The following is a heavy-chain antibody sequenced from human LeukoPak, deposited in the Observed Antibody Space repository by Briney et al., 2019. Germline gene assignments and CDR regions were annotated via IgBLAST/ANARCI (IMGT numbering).Heavy chain of an antibody. CDR2: IYYSGST. CDR3: ARDRAWYYYDSSGVQGGDAFDI. D-gene: IGHD3-22*01. Sequence: SETLSLTCTVSGGSISSYYWSWIRQPPGKGLEWIGYIYYSGSTNYNPSLKSRVTISVDTSKNQFSLKLSSVTAADTAVYYCARDRAWYYYDSSGVQGGDAFDIWGQGTMVTVSS. J-gene: IGHJ3*02. CDR1: GGSISSYY. V-gene: IGHV4-59*01.